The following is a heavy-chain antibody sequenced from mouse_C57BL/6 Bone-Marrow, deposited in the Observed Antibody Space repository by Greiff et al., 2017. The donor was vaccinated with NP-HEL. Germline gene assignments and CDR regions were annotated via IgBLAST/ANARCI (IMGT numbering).Heavy chain of an antibody. J-gene: IGHJ4*01. CDR3: ARVTMVRFYYAMDY. CDR2: IHPNSGST. CDR1: GCTFTSYW. D-gene: IGHD2-2*01. V-gene: IGHV1-64*01. Sequence: QVQLQQPGAELVKPGASVKLSCKASGCTFTSYWMHWVKQRPGQGLEWIGMIHPNSGSTNYNEKFKSKATLTVDKSSSTAYMQLSSLTSEDSAVYYCARVTMVRFYYAMDYWGQGTSVTVSS.